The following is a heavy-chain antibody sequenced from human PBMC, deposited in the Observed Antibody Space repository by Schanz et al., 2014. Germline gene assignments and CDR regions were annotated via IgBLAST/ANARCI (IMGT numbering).Heavy chain of an antibody. Sequence: EVQLLESGGGLVQPGGSLKLSCAASGLIFSDYAMCWVRQAPGKGLEWVSAISGGGGTTYYADSVKGRFTISRDNSKNTLYLQMNSLRPEDTAVYYCAKYRGYYRVSGSYRELEYWGQGTLVTVSS. CDR2: ISGGGGTT. V-gene: IGHV3-23*01. CDR1: GLIFSDYA. CDR3: AKYRGYYRVSGSYRELEY. J-gene: IGHJ4*02. D-gene: IGHD3-10*01.